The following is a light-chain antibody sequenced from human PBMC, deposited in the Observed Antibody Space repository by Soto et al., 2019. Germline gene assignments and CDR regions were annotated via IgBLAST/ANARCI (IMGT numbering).Light chain of an antibody. V-gene: IGKV1-16*01. CDR1: EGFXNY. CDR2: GAA. J-gene: IGKJ4*01. CDR3: QQSRDFMRT. Sequence: MNQWASALSVKVEERVTIACRASEGFXNYFAWSQQKPGKAPAILXDGAATLPRGGPSRLSGSESGTDFSLTISSLQPEYFATYFCQQSRDFMRTFGGGTKVAIK.